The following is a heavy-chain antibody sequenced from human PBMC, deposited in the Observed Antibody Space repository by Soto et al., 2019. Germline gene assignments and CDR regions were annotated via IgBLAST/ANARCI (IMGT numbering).Heavy chain of an antibody. V-gene: IGHV4-30-2*01. Sequence: SETLSVTCDVSGGSISTGVYSWNWIRQPPGKGLEWVGYINHSGSTYDNPSLKSRVTMSVNRSKNQFSLNLTSVTAADTAVYFCARGHYRYAMDVWGQGTTVTV. CDR1: GGSISTGVYS. J-gene: IGHJ6*02. CDR3: ARGHYRYAMDV. CDR2: INHSGST.